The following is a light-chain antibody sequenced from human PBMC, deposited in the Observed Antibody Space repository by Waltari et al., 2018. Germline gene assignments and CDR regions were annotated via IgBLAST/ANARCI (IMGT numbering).Light chain of an antibody. V-gene: IGLV6-57*03. CDR1: SGSFASNY. J-gene: IGLJ3*02. CDR3: QSDDGNTWV. CDR2: EDN. Sequence: NFMLTQPHSVSESPGKTVTISCTRSSGSFASNYVQWYQLRPGSAPTTVIYEDNQRPSGVPVRFSGSIDSSSNSASLTISGLKTEDEADYYCQSDDGNTWVFGGGTKLTVL.